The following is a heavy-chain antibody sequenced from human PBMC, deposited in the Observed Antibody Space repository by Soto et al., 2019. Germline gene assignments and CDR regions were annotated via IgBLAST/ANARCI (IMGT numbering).Heavy chain of an antibody. J-gene: IGHJ5*02. CDR3: ARDLESEILSGWFDP. V-gene: IGHV1-2*02. Sequence: ASVKVSCKASGYTFTGYYMHWVRQAPGQGLEWMGWINPNSGGTNYAQKFQGRVTMTRDTSISTAYMELSRLRSDDTAVYYCARDLESEILSGWFDPWGQGTLVTVSS. CDR2: INPNSGGT. CDR1: GYTFTGYY. D-gene: IGHD2-15*01.